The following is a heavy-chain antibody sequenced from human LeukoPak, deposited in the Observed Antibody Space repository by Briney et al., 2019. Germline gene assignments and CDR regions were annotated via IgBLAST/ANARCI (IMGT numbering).Heavy chain of an antibody. CDR1: GGTFSSYA. D-gene: IGHD3-22*01. Sequence: SVKVSCKASGGTFSSYAISWVRQAPGQGPEWMGGIIPIFGTANYAQKFQGRVTITTDESTSTAYMELSSLRSEDTAVYYCAGSKRLMDSSGYYYWFDPWGQGTLVTVSS. CDR2: IIPIFGTA. V-gene: IGHV1-69*05. J-gene: IGHJ5*02. CDR3: AGSKRLMDSSGYYYWFDP.